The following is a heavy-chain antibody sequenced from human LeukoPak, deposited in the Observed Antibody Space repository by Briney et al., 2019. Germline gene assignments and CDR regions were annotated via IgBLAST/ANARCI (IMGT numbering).Heavy chain of an antibody. CDR3: ARSATGLRFLEWTIDY. CDR1: GFTFSSNA. V-gene: IGHV3-30-3*02. Sequence: GSLRLSCAASGFTFSSNAMHWVRQAPGKGLEWVAVISYDGSNKYYADSVKGRFTISRDNSKNTLYLQMNSLRAEDTAVYYCARSATGLRFLEWTIDYWGQGTLVTVSS. D-gene: IGHD3-3*01. J-gene: IGHJ4*02. CDR2: ISYDGSNK.